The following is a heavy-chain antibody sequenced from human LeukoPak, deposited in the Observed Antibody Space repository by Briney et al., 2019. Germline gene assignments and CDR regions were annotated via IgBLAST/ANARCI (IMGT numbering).Heavy chain of an antibody. D-gene: IGHD2-15*01. Sequence: GGSLRLSCAASGFTFSSYAMSWVRQAPGKGLEWVSAISGSGGSTYYADSVKGRFTISRDNSKNTLNLQMNSLRAEDTAVYYCAKKEAHCSGGSCLVFDAFDIWGQGTMVTVSS. CDR3: AKKEAHCSGGSCLVFDAFDI. CDR2: ISGSGGST. CDR1: GFTFSSYA. V-gene: IGHV3-23*01. J-gene: IGHJ3*02.